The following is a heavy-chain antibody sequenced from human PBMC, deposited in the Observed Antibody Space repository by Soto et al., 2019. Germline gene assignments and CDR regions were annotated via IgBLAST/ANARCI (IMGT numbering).Heavy chain of an antibody. J-gene: IGHJ4*02. CDR2: ISAYNGNT. Sequence: QVQLVQSGAEVKKPGASVKVSCKASGYTFTSYGISWVRQAPGQGLEWMGWISAYNGNTKYAQKLQGRVTTTTDTSTSTAYVERRRLRSDDTAVYDCARDLGGSYYAPVDYWGQGTLVTVSS. CDR1: GYTFTSYG. D-gene: IGHD1-26*01. V-gene: IGHV1-18*01. CDR3: ARDLGGSYYAPVDY.